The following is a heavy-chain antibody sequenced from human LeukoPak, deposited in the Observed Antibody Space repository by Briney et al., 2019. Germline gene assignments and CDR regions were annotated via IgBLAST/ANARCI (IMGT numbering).Heavy chain of an antibody. CDR2: INHSGST. V-gene: IGHV4-34*01. Sequence: KSSETLSLTCAVYGGSSSGYYWSWIRQPPGKGLEWIGEINHSGSTNYNPSLKSRVTISVDTSKNQFSLKLSSVTAADTAVYYCARSYDSSGYYYGFDYWGQGTLVTVSS. J-gene: IGHJ4*02. D-gene: IGHD3-22*01. CDR3: ARSYDSSGYYYGFDY. CDR1: GGSSSGYY.